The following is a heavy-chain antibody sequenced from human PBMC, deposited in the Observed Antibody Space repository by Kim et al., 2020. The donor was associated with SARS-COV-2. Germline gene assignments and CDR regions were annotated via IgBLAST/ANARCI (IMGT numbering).Heavy chain of an antibody. CDR1: GYSFTSYW. V-gene: IGHV5-51*01. CDR3: ARLRVGSDYYYGMDV. J-gene: IGHJ6*02. Sequence: GESLKISCKGSGYSFTSYWIGWVRQMPGKGLEWMGIIYPGDSDTRYSPSFQGQVTISADKSIGTAYLQWSSLKASDTAMYYCARLRVGSDYYYGMDVWGQGTTVTVSS. D-gene: IGHD2-15*01. CDR2: IYPGDSDT.